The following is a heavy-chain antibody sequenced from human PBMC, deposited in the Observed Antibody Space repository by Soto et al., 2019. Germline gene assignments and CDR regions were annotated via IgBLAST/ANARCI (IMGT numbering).Heavy chain of an antibody. CDR1: GGSISSGGYS. V-gene: IGHV4-30-2*01. CDR2: IYHSGST. D-gene: IGHD5-12*01. J-gene: IGHJ4*02. Sequence: QLQLQESGSGLVKPSQTLSLTCAVSGGSISSGGYSWSWIRQPPGKGLEWIGYIYHSGSTYYNPSLKRGVTISVDRSKNQFSLNLSSVTAADTAVYYCAAGGGLPRYYWGQGTLVTVSS. CDR3: AAGGGLPRYY.